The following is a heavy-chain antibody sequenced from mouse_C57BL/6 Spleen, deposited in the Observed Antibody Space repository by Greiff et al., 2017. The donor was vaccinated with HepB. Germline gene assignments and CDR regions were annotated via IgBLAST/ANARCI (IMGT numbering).Heavy chain of an antibody. V-gene: IGHV1-82*01. J-gene: IGHJ2*01. Sequence: QVQLKESGPELVKPGASVKISCKASGYAFSSSWMNWVKQRPGKGLEWIGRIYPGDGDTNYNGKFKGKATLTADKSSSTAYMQLSSLTSEDSAVYFCAREEGLLLRYWGQGTTLTVSS. D-gene: IGHD1-1*01. CDR2: IYPGDGDT. CDR1: GYAFSSSW. CDR3: AREEGLLLRY.